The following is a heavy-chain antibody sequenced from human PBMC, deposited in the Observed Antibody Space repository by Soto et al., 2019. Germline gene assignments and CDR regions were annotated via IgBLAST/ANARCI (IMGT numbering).Heavy chain of an antibody. V-gene: IGHV1-18*01. J-gene: IGHJ6*02. Sequence: ASVKVSCKASGYTFTSYGISWVRQAPGQGLEWMGWISAYNGNTNYAQKLQGRVTMTTDTSTSTAYMELRSLRSDDTAVYYCARTQWLVSFYYYGMDVWGQGTTVTSP. CDR1: GYTFTSYG. CDR3: ARTQWLVSFYYYGMDV. D-gene: IGHD6-19*01. CDR2: ISAYNGNT.